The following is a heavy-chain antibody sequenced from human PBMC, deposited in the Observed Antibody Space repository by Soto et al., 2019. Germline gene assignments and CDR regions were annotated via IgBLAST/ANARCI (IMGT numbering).Heavy chain of an antibody. CDR1: GFTFSNAC. V-gene: IGHV3-15*01. J-gene: IGHJ4*02. Sequence: GGSLRLSCAASGFTFSNACMSWVRQAPGKGLEWVCRIKSKTDGGTTDYAAPVKGRVTNSSDDSKNTLYLQMNSLKTDDTAVYYCTTGRVGSTRSGWGQGTLVTVSS. CDR3: TTGRVGSTRSG. CDR2: IKSKTDGGTT. D-gene: IGHD1-26*01.